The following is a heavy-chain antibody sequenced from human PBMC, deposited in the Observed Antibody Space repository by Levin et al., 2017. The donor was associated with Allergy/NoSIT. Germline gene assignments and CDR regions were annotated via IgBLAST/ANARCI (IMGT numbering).Heavy chain of an antibody. CDR1: GGTFSSYA. CDR3: ARLEGRELNWFDP. Sequence: SVKVSCKASGGTFSSYAISWVRQAPGQGLEWMGRIIPILGIANYAQKFQGRVTITADKSTNTAYMELSSLRSEDTAVYYCARLEGRELNWFDPWGQGTLVTVSS. CDR2: IIPILGIA. V-gene: IGHV1-69*04. D-gene: IGHD1-7*01. J-gene: IGHJ5*02.